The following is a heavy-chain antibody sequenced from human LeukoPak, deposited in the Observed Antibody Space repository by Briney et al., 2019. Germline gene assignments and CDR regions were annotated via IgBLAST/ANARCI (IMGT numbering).Heavy chain of an antibody. D-gene: IGHD6-6*01. J-gene: IGHJ4*02. CDR1: GGSISDYY. CDR2: VYYSGST. Sequence: RASETLSLTCTVSGGSISDYYWSWIRQPPGKGLEWIGYVYYSGSTSYNPSLKSRVTISVDTSRNQFSLKVSSVTAADTALYYCARGHLVFAYWGQGTLVTVSP. V-gene: IGHV4-59*01. CDR3: ARGHLVFAY.